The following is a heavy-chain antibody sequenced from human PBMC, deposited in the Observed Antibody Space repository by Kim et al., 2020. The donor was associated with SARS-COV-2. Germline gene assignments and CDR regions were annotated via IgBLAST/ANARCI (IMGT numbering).Heavy chain of an antibody. CDR3: ARDLMSYYDSSGYSLYFDY. Sequence: SRVTISVDKSKNQFSLKLSSVTAADTAVYYCARDLMSYYDSSGYSLYFDYWGQGTLVTVSS. D-gene: IGHD3-22*01. J-gene: IGHJ4*02. V-gene: IGHV4-4*02.